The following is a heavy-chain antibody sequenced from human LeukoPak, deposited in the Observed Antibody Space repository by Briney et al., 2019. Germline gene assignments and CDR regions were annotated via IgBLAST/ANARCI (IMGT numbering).Heavy chain of an antibody. CDR2: IYYSGST. J-gene: IGHJ4*02. CDR1: GGSISSSSYY. Sequence: SETLSLTCTVSGGSISSSSYYWGWIRQPPGKGLEWIGYIYYSGSTNYNPSLKSRVTISVDTSKNQFSLKLSSVTAADTAVYYCARAAYYYDSSGYYSLGYYFDYWGQGTLVTVSS. V-gene: IGHV4-61*05. CDR3: ARAAYYYDSSGYYSLGYYFDY. D-gene: IGHD3-22*01.